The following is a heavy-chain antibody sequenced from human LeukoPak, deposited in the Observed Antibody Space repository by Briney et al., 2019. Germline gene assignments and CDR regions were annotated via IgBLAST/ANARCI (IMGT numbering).Heavy chain of an antibody. J-gene: IGHJ5*02. CDR1: GGTFSSYA. D-gene: IGHD6-19*01. V-gene: IGHV1-69*13. CDR2: IIPIFGTA. Sequence: SVKVSCKASGGTFSSYAISWVRQAPGQGLEWMGGIIPIFGTANYAQKFQGGVTITADESTSTAYMELSSLRSEDTAVYYCARDRIGSGWSWGWFDPWGQGTLVTVSS. CDR3: ARDRIGSGWSWGWFDP.